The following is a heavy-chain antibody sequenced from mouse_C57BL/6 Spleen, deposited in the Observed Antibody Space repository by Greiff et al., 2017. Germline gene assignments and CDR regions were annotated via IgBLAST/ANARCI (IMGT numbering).Heavy chain of an antibody. CDR1: GYTFTSYW. CDR2: IDPSDSYT. CDR3: ARSWDYGTLDY. Sequence: QVQLQQPGAELVMPGASVKLSCKASGYTFTSYWMHWVKQRPGQGLEWIGEIDPSDSYTNYNQKFKGKSTLTVDKSSSPAYMQLSSLTSEDSAVYYCARSWDYGTLDYWGQGTTLTVSS. J-gene: IGHJ2*01. D-gene: IGHD1-1*01. V-gene: IGHV1-69*01.